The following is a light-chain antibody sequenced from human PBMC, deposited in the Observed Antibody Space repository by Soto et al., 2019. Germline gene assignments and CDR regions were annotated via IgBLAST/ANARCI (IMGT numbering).Light chain of an antibody. CDR3: CSYAGSLYYV. V-gene: IGLV2-23*01. CDR2: EGS. J-gene: IGLJ1*01. CDR1: SSDVGSYNL. Sequence: QSALTQPASVSGSPGQSITISCTGTSSDVGSYNLVSWYQQHPGKAPKLMIYEGSKRPSGVSNRFSGSKSGNTASLTISGLQAEYEADYYCCSYAGSLYYVFGTGTKLTVL.